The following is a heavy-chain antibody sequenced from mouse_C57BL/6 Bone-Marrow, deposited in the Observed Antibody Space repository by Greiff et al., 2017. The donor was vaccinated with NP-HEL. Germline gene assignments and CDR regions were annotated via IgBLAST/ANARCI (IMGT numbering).Heavy chain of an antibody. J-gene: IGHJ2*01. CDR1: GFNIKDDY. D-gene: IGHD3-3*01. Sequence: VHVKQPGAELVRPGASVKLSCTASGFNIKDDYMHWVKQRPEQGLEWIGWIDPENGDTEYASKFQGKATITADTYSNTAYLQLSSLKTEDTAVYDCTPRGQLYPYFDYWGQGTALTVSS. V-gene: IGHV14-4*01. CDR2: IDPENGDT. CDR3: TPRGQLYPYFDY.